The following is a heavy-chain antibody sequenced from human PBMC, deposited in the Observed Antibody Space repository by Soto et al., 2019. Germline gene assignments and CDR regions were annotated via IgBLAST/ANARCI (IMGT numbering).Heavy chain of an antibody. J-gene: IGHJ6*02. CDR1: GGSISSYY. CDR3: ARHLYSSSWTPRYYYYGMDV. Sequence: SETLSLTCTVSGGSISSYYWSWIRQPPGKGLEWIGYIYYSGSTNYNPSLKSRVTISVDTSKNQFSLKLSSVTAADTAVYYCARHLYSSSWTPRYYYYGMDVWGQGTTVTAP. V-gene: IGHV4-59*08. D-gene: IGHD6-13*01. CDR2: IYYSGST.